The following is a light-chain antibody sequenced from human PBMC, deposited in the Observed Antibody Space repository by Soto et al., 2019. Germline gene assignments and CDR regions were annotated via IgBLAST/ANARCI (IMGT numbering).Light chain of an antibody. CDR2: SNN. Sequence: QSVLTQPPSASGTPGQRVTISCSGSSSNIGSNTVNWYQQLPGTAPKLLIYSNNQRPSGVPDCFSGSKSGTSASLAISGLQSEDEADYYCAAWDDSLNGNYVFGTGTKVTVL. V-gene: IGLV1-44*01. CDR1: SSNIGSNT. CDR3: AAWDDSLNGNYV. J-gene: IGLJ1*01.